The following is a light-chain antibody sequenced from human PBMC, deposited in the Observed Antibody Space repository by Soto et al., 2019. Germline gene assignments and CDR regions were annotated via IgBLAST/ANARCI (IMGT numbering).Light chain of an antibody. CDR1: QNIITF. CDR2: AAS. Sequence: DIQLTQSPPSLSATLFDRVTVTCRSSQNIITFLNWYQQKPGQAPKFLIYAASSLQSGVPSRFSGRGSGTDFTLTITSLQPEDFATYFCQQGYDTPITFGQGTRLQI. CDR3: QQGYDTPIT. V-gene: IGKV1-39*01. J-gene: IGKJ5*01.